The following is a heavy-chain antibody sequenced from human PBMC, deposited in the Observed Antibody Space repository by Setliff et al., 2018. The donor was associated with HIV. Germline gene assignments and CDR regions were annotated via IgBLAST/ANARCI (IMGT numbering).Heavy chain of an antibody. Sequence: SETLSLTCTVSGGSISTDNYYWGWIRQPPGKGLKWIANIYYTGNTYYNPSLRSRVTISIDTSKNQFSLKLTSVTAADTAVYYCARQDDFWSGSNWFDPWGQGTLVTVSS. CDR2: IYYTGNT. CDR1: GGSISTDNYY. J-gene: IGHJ5*02. V-gene: IGHV4-39*01. D-gene: IGHD3-3*01. CDR3: ARQDDFWSGSNWFDP.